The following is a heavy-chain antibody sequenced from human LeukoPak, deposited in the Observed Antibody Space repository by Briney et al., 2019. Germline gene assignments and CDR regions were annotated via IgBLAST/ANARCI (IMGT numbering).Heavy chain of an antibody. CDR2: IYSGGST. CDR3: ARGKNYYYGMDV. V-gene: IGHV3-66*02. J-gene: IGHJ6*02. D-gene: IGHD4-23*01. CDR1: GLTVSSNY. Sequence: PGGSLRLSCAASGLTVSSNYMSWVRQAPGKGLEWVSVIYSGGSTYYADSVKGRFTISRDNSKNTLHLQMNSLRAEDTAVYYCARGKNYYYGMDVWGQGTTVTVSS.